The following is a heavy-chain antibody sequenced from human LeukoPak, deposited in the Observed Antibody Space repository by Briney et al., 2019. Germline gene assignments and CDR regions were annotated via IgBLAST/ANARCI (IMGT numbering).Heavy chain of an antibody. CDR3: ARSESGTPFRFDP. D-gene: IGHD3-3*01. CDR1: GGTFSSYA. J-gene: IGHJ5*02. CDR2: IIPIFGTA. V-gene: IGHV1-69*05. Sequence: EASVKVSCKASGGTFSSYAISWVRQAPGQGLEWMGGIIPIFGTANYAQKFQGRVTITTDESTSTAYMELSSLRSEDTAVYCCARSESGTPFRFDPWGQGTLVTVSS.